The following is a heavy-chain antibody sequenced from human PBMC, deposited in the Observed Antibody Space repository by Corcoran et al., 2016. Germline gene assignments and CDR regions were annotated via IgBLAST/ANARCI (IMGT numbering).Heavy chain of an antibody. D-gene: IGHD2-2*01. CDR2: ISAYNGNT. CDR3: ARGHYCSSTSCYFGAFDI. V-gene: IGHV1-18*01. Sequence: QVQLVQSGAEVKKPGASVKVSCKASGYTFTSYGISWVRQAPGQGLEWMGWISAYNGNTNYAQKLQGRVTMTTATSTSTAYMELRSLRSDDTAVYYCARGHYCSSTSCYFGAFDIWGQGTMVTVSS. J-gene: IGHJ3*02. CDR1: GYTFTSYG.